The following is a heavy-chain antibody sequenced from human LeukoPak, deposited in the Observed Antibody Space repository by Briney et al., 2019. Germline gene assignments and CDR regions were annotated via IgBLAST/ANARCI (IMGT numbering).Heavy chain of an antibody. V-gene: IGHV3-21*01. CDR2: IGSSS. J-gene: IGHJ4*02. CDR3: ARDTSGYAGIFDY. CDR1: GFTFNTYT. Sequence: GGSLRLSCAASGFTFNTYTMNWVRQAPGKGLEWVSSIGSSSNYAGSVKGRFTSSRDNAKKSLYLQMNSLGAEDTAVYYCARDTSGYAGIFDYWGQGSLVTVSS. D-gene: IGHD5-12*01.